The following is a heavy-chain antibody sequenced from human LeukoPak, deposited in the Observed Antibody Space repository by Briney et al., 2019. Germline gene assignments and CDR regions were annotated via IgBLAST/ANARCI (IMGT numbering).Heavy chain of an antibody. V-gene: IGHV4-30-2*01. J-gene: IGHJ3*02. D-gene: IGHD3-10*01. CDR2: IYHSGST. CDR3: ARDTRGRHAFDI. CDR1: GGSISSGGYY. Sequence: SETLSLTCTVSGGSISSGGYYWSWIRQHPGKGLEWIGYIYHSGSTYYNPSLKSRVTISVDRSKNQFSLKLSSVTAADTAVYYCARDTRGRHAFDIWGQGTMVTVSS.